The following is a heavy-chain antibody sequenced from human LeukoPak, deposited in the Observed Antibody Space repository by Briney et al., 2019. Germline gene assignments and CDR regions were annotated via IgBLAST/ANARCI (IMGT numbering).Heavy chain of an antibody. CDR1: GFTFSSYA. Sequence: PGRSLRLSCAASGFTFSSYAMHWVRQAPGKGLEWVAVISYDGSNKYYADSVKGRFTISRDNSKNTLYLQMNSLRAEDTAVYYCARDRDDCSSTSCYTGSGDIWGQGTMVTVSS. CDR3: ARDRDDCSSTSCYTGSGDI. D-gene: IGHD2-2*02. V-gene: IGHV3-30-3*01. CDR2: ISYDGSNK. J-gene: IGHJ3*02.